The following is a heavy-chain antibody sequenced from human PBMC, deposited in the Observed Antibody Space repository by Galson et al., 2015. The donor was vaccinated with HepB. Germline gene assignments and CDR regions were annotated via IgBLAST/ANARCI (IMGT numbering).Heavy chain of an antibody. CDR3: ARDLGWKEYTQDYFDY. J-gene: IGHJ4*02. V-gene: IGHV3-33*08. CDR1: GFTFSSYG. Sequence: SLRLSCAASGFTFSSYGMHWVRQAPGKGLEWVAVIWYDGSNKYYADSVKGRFTISRDNSKNTLYLQMNSLRAEDTAVYYCARDLGWKEYTQDYFDYWGQGTLVTVSS. CDR2: IWYDGSNK. D-gene: IGHD2/OR15-2a*01.